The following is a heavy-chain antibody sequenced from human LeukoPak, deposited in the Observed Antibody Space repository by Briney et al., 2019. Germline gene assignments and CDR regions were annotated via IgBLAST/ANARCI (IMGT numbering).Heavy chain of an antibody. V-gene: IGHV3-23*01. Sequence: GGSLRLSCAASGFTFSDYYMSWIRQAPGKGLEWVSGISGSGGSTYYADSVKGRLTISRDNSKNTLYLQVDSLRAEDTAVYYCAKMAYDILTGYFSRASMDVWGQGTTVTVSS. D-gene: IGHD3-9*01. CDR3: AKMAYDILTGYFSRASMDV. J-gene: IGHJ6*02. CDR1: GFTFSDYY. CDR2: ISGSGGST.